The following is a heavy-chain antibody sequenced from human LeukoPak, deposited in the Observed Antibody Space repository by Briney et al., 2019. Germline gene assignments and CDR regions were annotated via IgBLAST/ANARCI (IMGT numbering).Heavy chain of an antibody. Sequence: SETLSLTCTVSGGSISNYYWSWIRQPPGKGLEWIGYIYYGGSTNFNPSLKSRVTISVDTSKNQFSLKLNSVTAADTAVYYCARGGRTGITMADWGQGTLVTVSS. CDR1: GGSISNYY. CDR3: ARGGRTGITMAD. D-gene: IGHD3-10*01. V-gene: IGHV4-59*01. CDR2: IYYGGST. J-gene: IGHJ4*02.